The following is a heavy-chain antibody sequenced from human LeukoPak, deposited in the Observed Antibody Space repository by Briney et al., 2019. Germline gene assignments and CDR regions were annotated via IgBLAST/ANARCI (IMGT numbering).Heavy chain of an antibody. V-gene: IGHV4-34*01. Sequence: KPSETLSLTCAVYGGSFSGYYWSWIRQPPGKGLEWIGEINHSGSTNYNPSLKSRVTIPVDTSKNQFSLKLSSVTAADTAVYYCATTYGGNSVLDYWGQGTLVTVSS. CDR2: INHSGST. CDR1: GGSFSGYY. D-gene: IGHD4-23*01. CDR3: ATTYGGNSVLDY. J-gene: IGHJ4*02.